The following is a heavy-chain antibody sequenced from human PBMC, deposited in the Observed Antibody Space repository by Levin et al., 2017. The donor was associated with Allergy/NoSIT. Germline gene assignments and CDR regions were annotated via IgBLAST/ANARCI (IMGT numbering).Heavy chain of an antibody. D-gene: IGHD5-12*01. V-gene: IGHV4-34*01. J-gene: IGHJ4*02. Sequence: PSETLSLTCAVYGGSFSGYYWSWIRQPPGKGLEWIGEINHSGSTNYNPSLKSRVTISVDTSKNQFSLKLSSVTAADTAVYYCARSQRPPIVATTGRLGSFYFDYWGQGTLVTVSS. CDR3: ARSQRPPIVATTGRLGSFYFDY. CDR2: INHSGST. CDR1: GGSFSGYY.